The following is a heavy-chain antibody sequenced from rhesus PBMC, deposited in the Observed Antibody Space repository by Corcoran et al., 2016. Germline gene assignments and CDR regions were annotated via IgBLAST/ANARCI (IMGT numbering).Heavy chain of an antibody. CDR1: GGSFSSYW. V-gene: IGHV4-80*01. J-gene: IGHJ4*01. Sequence: QVQLQESGPGLVKPSETLSLTCAVSGGSFSSYWWSWIRQPPGKGLEWIGETKGTSGSTNYNPSPKSGVNISKDASKNQFSLKLSSVTAADTAVYYCASLYSSCWYTNPDYWGQGVLVTVSS. CDR2: TKGTSGST. CDR3: ASLYSSCWYTNPDY. D-gene: IGHD6-31*01.